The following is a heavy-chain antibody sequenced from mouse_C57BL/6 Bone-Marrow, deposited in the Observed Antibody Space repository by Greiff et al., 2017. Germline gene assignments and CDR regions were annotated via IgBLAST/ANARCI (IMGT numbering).Heavy chain of an antibody. CDR2: IDPSDSST. CDR1: GYTFTSYW. V-gene: IGHV1-50*01. D-gene: IGHD2-2*01. Sequence: QVQLQQPGAELVKPGASVKLSCKASGYTFTSYWMQWVPQRPGKGLEWIGEIDPSDSSTNYKQKFKGKATLTVDTSSSTPYMQLRSLTYEDAAVYYCAGYGFADGGQGTLVTVSA. CDR3: AGYGFAD. J-gene: IGHJ3*01.